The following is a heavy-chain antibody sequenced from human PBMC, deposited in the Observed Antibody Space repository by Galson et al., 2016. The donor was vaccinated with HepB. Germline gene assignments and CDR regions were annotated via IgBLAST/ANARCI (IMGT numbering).Heavy chain of an antibody. J-gene: IGHJ4*02. V-gene: IGHV3-74*01. CDR1: GFTFSRYS. D-gene: IGHD1/OR15-1a*01. Sequence: SLRLSCAASGFTFSRYSMHWVRQVPGQGLVWVSQINDDGSLTFYADSVKGRFTISRDNAQKTLYLQMNSLRAEDTAVYYCARGTMPSPGVVSWGQGTLVTVSS. CDR3: ARGTMPSPGVVS. CDR2: INDDGSLT.